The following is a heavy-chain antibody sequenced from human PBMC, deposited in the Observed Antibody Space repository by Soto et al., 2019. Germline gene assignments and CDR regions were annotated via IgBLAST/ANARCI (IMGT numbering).Heavy chain of an antibody. CDR1: GGTFSTYA. CDR2: LIPVFGTL. V-gene: IGHV1-69*01. CDR3: AGDKRLDYYDGTGYYPTWFDT. D-gene: IGHD3-22*01. J-gene: IGHJ5*02. Sequence: QVQLVQSGAELKKPGSSVKVSCKASGGTFSTYAISWVRQAPGQGLECMGGLIPVFGTLNYAQRFQDRVSFPAAETTNTVYMDLNRLTSEDTAVYYSAGDKRLDYYDGTGYYPTWFDTWGQGTLVIVSS.